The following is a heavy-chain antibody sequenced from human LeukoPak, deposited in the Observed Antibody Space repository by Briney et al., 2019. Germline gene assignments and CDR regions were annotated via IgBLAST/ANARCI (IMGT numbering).Heavy chain of an antibody. CDR1: GYTFTSDG. Sequence: ASVKVSCKASGYTFTSDGISWVRQAPGQGLEWMGWISAYNGNTNYAQKLQGRVTMTTDTSTSTAYMELRSLRSDDTAVYYCARAGDLTAIGWFDPWGQGTLVTVSS. D-gene: IGHD2-21*02. CDR2: ISAYNGNT. J-gene: IGHJ5*02. CDR3: ARAGDLTAIGWFDP. V-gene: IGHV1-18*01.